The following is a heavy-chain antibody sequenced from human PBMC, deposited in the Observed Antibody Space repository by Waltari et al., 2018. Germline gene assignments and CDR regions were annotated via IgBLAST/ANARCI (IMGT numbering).Heavy chain of an antibody. CDR1: GGTFSSYA. CDR2: ISPIFGTA. J-gene: IGHJ5*02. Sequence: QVQLVQSGAEVKKPGSSVKVSCKASGGTFSSYAISWVRQAPGQGLEWMGGISPIFGTANYAQKFQGRVTITTDESTSTAYMGLSSLRSEDTAVYYCARDLVVAAENWFDPWGQGTLVTVSS. D-gene: IGHD2-8*02. V-gene: IGHV1-69*05. CDR3: ARDLVVAAENWFDP.